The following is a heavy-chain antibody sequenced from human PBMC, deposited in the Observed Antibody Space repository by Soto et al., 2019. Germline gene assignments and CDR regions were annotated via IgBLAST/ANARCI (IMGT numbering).Heavy chain of an antibody. CDR2: IKQDGSEK. V-gene: IGHV3-7*01. Sequence: GGSLRLSCAASGFTFSSYWMSWVRQAPGKGLEWVANIKQDGSEKYYVDSVKGRFTISRDNAKNSLYLQMNSLRAEDTAVYYCARDSYYGSGGMDVWGKGTTVTVSS. D-gene: IGHD3-10*01. CDR3: ARDSYYGSGGMDV. J-gene: IGHJ6*04. CDR1: GFTFSSYW.